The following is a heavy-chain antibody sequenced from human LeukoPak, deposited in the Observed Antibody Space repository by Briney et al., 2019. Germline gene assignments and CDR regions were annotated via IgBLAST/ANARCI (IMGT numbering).Heavy chain of an antibody. J-gene: IGHJ4*02. V-gene: IGHV3-7*01. CDR3: ARQTAGYYSPFDY. D-gene: IGHD3-9*01. CDR2: IKQDGSET. CDR1: DFTFSTYG. Sequence: GSLRLSCAASDFTFSTYGMSWVRQAPGKGLEWVANIKQDGSETHYLDSMKGRFTISRDNANNSVYLHMSNLRAEDSAVYFCARQTAGYYSPFDYWGQGTLVTVSS.